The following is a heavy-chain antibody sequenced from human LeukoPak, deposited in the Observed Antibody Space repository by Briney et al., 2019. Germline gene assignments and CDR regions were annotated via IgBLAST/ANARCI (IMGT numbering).Heavy chain of an antibody. Sequence: PGGSLRLSCAASGFTFSSYSMNWVRQAPGKGLEWVSSISSSSSYIYYADSVKGRSTISRDNAKNSLYLQMNSLRAEDTAVYYCARDSRDIVVVPAAMDGYYYYYMDVWGKGTTVTVSS. CDR3: ARDSRDIVVVPAAMDGYYYYYMDV. CDR1: GFTFSSYS. V-gene: IGHV3-21*01. D-gene: IGHD2-2*01. CDR2: ISSSSSYI. J-gene: IGHJ6*03.